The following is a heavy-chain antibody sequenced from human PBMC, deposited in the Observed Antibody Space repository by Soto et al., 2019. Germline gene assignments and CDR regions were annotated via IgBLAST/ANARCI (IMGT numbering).Heavy chain of an antibody. CDR1: GFTFSDYY. V-gene: IGHV3-11*01. Sequence: GGSLRLSCAASGFTFSDYYMSWIRQAPGKGLEWVSYISSSGSTIYYADSVKGRFTISRDNAKNSLYLQMNSLRAEDTAVYYCARDLMTTVVTYYFDYWGQGTLVTVSS. J-gene: IGHJ4*02. D-gene: IGHD4-17*01. CDR2: ISSSGSTI. CDR3: ARDLMTTVVTYYFDY.